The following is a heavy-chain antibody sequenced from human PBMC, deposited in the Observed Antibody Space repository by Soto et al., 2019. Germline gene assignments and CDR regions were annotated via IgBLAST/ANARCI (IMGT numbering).Heavy chain of an antibody. CDR2: MSHIGSV. D-gene: IGHD6-19*01. V-gene: IGHV4-4*02. Sequence: QVLLQESGPGPGRPSGTLSLSRVVSGVFIGSNYYWGWVRQPPGKGLEWLGDMSHIGSVNYNPSLKSRVTISMDKSQNQFSLKLDSMTAADTAVYYCARSLGWYAVDYWGQGTLVIVSS. CDR1: GVFIGSNYY. CDR3: ARSLGWYAVDY. J-gene: IGHJ4*02.